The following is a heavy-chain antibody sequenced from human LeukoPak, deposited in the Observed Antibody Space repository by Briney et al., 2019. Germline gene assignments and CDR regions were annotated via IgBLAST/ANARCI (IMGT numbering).Heavy chain of an antibody. V-gene: IGHV4-61*02. J-gene: IGHJ2*01. D-gene: IGHD2-21*02. CDR3: ARWGDLYWYFDL. CDR2: IYTSGTT. Sequence: PSQTLSLTCTVSGGSISSGSYYWNWIRQPAGKGLEWIGRIYTSGTTDYNPSLKSRVTISVDTSKNQFSLKLSSVTAADTAVYYCARWGDLYWYFDLWGRGIPVTVSS. CDR1: GGSISSGSYY.